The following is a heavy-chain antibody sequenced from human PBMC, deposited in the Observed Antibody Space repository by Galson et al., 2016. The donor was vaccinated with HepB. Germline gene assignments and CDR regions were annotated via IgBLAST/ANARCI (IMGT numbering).Heavy chain of an antibody. Sequence: SLRLSCAASGFTFSPYAMHWVRQAPGKGLEWAAVISFDGNNKYYADSVKGRFTISRDNSKNTLYLQMNSLRPEDTAVYYCASDMNNFDFLGGPFDYWGQGTLVTVSS. CDR3: ASDMNNFDFLGGPFDY. D-gene: IGHD3-3*01. CDR2: ISFDGNNK. CDR1: GFTFSPYA. J-gene: IGHJ4*02. V-gene: IGHV3-30*04.